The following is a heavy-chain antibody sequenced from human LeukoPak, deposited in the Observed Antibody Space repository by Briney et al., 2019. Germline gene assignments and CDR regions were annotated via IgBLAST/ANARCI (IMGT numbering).Heavy chain of an antibody. CDR3: AREGSSGYYIDY. D-gene: IGHD3-22*01. V-gene: IGHV4-59*01. CDR2: IYDSGST. J-gene: IGHJ4*02. Sequence: SETLSLTCSVSGGSMTNLYWTWIRQPPGKGLEWIGDIYDSGSTRYNTSLESRVTISVDTSKNQFSLKLSSVTAADTAVYYCAREGSSGYYIDYWGQGTLVTVSS. CDR1: GGSMTNLY.